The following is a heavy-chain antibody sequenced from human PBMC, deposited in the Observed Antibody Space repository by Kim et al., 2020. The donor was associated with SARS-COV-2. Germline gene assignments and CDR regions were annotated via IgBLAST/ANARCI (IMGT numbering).Heavy chain of an antibody. CDR3: ARGPYYYDNSGHYYFDS. D-gene: IGHD3-22*01. CDR2: ITTNTGNP. J-gene: IGHJ4*02. V-gene: IGHV7-4-1*02. CDR1: GYTFTSYR. Sequence: ASVKVSCKASGYTFTSYRLNWVRQAPGQGLEWMGWITTNTGNPTYAQGFTGQFVFSLDTSVSTAYLQISSIKAEDTAVYYCARGPYYYDNSGHYYFDSWGQGARVTVSS.